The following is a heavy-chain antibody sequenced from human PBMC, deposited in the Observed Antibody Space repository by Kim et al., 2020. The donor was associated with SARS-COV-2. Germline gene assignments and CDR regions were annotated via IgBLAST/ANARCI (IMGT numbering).Heavy chain of an antibody. CDR3: AKGTRYCSGGSCYSAAYGMDV. V-gene: IGHV3-30*18. J-gene: IGHJ6*02. CDR1: GFTFSSYG. Sequence: GGSLRLSCAASGFTFSSYGMHWVRQAPGKGLEWVAVISYDGSNKYYADSVKGRFTISRDNSKNTLYLQMNSLRAEDTAVYYCAKGTRYCSGGSCYSAAYGMDVWGQGTTVTVSS. D-gene: IGHD2-15*01. CDR2: ISYDGSNK.